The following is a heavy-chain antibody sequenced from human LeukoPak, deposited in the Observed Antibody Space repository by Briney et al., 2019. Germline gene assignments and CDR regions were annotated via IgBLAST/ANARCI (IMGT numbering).Heavy chain of an antibody. CDR2: ISAYNGKT. CDR1: GYEFSSYG. V-gene: IGHV1-18*01. D-gene: IGHD3-16*02. Sequence: GASVNVSCKASGYEFSSYGISWVQQAPGQGLEWMGWISAYNGKTKYAEKFQGRLTMTTETSTSIAYMELRSLTSGDTAVYYCAKDSPRDDYVRGSYRYSRRGLDIWGQGTLVTASS. J-gene: IGHJ3*02. CDR3: AKDSPRDDYVRGSYRYSRRGLDI.